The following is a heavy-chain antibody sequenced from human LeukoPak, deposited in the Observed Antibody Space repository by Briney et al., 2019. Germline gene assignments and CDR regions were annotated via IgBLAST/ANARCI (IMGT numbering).Heavy chain of an antibody. CDR3: ASAITGTIGYFDY. J-gene: IGHJ4*02. Sequence: SETLSLTCTVSGGSISSHYWSWIRQTPGKGLEWIGYFYYSGTTNYNPSLKSRVTISVDTSKNQFSLKLSSVTAADTAVYYCASAITGTIGYFDYWGQGTLVTVSS. D-gene: IGHD1-20*01. V-gene: IGHV4-59*11. CDR2: FYYSGTT. CDR1: GGSISSHY.